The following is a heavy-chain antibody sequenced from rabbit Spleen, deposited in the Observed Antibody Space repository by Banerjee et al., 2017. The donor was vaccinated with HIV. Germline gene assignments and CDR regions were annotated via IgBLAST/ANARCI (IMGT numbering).Heavy chain of an antibody. CDR2: NSTGSGSI. J-gene: IGHJ4*01. V-gene: IGHV1S40*01. D-gene: IGHD4-1*01. CDR1: GFSFSSSYW. CDR3: ARSIDSSGGGYYFNL. Sequence: QSLEESGGDLVKPGASLTLTCTASGFSFSSSYWICWVRPAPGKGREWIGCNSTGSGSIYYASWAKCRFTISKPSSTTMTLQMTSLTAPDTALYFWARSIDSSGGGYYFNLWGPGTLVTVS.